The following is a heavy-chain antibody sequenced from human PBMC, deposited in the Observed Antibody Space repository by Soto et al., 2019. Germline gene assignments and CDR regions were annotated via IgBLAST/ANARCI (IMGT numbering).Heavy chain of an antibody. CDR3: ARAPDYGDLVSWYYYYMDV. D-gene: IGHD4-17*01. J-gene: IGHJ6*03. CDR2: IYYSGST. CDR1: GGSISSGGYY. Sequence: SETLSLTCTVSGGSISSGGYYWSWIRQHPGKGLEWIGYIYYSGSTYYNPSLKSRVTISVDTSKNQFSLKLSSVTAADTAVYYCARAPDYGDLVSWYYYYMDVWGKGTTVTVSS. V-gene: IGHV4-31*03.